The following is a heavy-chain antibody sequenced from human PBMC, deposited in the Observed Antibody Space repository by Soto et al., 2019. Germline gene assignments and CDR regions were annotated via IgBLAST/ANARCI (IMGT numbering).Heavy chain of an antibody. CDR3: ARHGGGDYYGSGMYNKRSLGHGMDV. Sequence: PGESLKISCKGSGYSFTSYWISWVRQMPGKGLEWMGRIDPSDSYTNYSPSFQGHVTISADKSISTAYLQWSSLKASDTAMYYCARHGGGDYYGSGMYNKRSLGHGMDVWGQGTTVPVSS. V-gene: IGHV5-10-1*01. CDR1: GYSFTSYW. J-gene: IGHJ6*02. D-gene: IGHD3-10*01. CDR2: IDPSDSYT.